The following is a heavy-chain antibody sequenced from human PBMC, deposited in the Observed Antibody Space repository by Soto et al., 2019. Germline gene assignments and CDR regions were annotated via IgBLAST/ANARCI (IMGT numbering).Heavy chain of an antibody. J-gene: IGHJ3*02. CDR2: IWYDGSNK. D-gene: IGHD3-16*02. V-gene: IGHV3-33*01. Sequence: GGSLRLSCAASGFTFSSYGMHWVRQAPGKGLEWVAVIWYDGSNKYYADSVKGRFTISRDNSKNTLYLQMNSLRAEDTAVYYCAFTITFGGVIVPSPDALDIWGQGTMVTVSS. CDR3: AFTITFGGVIVPSPDALDI. CDR1: GFTFSSYG.